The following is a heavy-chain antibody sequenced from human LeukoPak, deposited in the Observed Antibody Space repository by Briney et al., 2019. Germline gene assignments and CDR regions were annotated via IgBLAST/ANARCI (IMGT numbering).Heavy chain of an antibody. J-gene: IGHJ5*02. CDR3: ARVRYYYGSGSYYSLNWFDP. V-gene: IGHV4-39*07. CDR1: GGSISSSSYY. CDR2: IYYSGST. Sequence: PSETLSLTCTVSGGSISSSSYYWGWIRQPPGKGLEWIGSIYYSGSTYYNPSLKSRVTISVDTSKNQFSLKLSSVTAADTAVYYCARVRYYYGSGSYYSLNWFDPWGQGTLVTVSS. D-gene: IGHD3-10*01.